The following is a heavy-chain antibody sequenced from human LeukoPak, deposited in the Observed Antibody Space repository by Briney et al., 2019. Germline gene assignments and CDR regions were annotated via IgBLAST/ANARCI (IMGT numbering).Heavy chain of an antibody. Sequence: QPGGSLRLSCAASGFTFSSYAIDWVRQAPGKGLEWVEVTSYDGGNKYYGDSVKGRFTIYRDNSKRILYVEESSLRGEDTAVYYCARGGYFDILTGYYQAQFYYPMDVWGRGTTVTVSS. D-gene: IGHD3-9*01. J-gene: IGHJ6*02. CDR2: TSYDGGNK. CDR3: ARGGYFDILTGYYQAQFYYPMDV. V-gene: IGHV3-30*04. CDR1: GFTFSSYA.